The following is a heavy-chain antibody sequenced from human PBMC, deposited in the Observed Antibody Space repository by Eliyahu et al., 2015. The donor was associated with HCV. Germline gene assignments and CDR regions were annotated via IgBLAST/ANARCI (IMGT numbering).Heavy chain of an antibody. D-gene: IGHD3-16*02. V-gene: IGHV1-18*04. CDR2: ISAYNGNT. J-gene: IGHJ4*02. CDR3: ARDSRLAGAGVIVRFDY. Sequence: QVQLVQSGAEVKKPGASXKVSCKASGXXFTSXGISWVRQAPGQGLEWMGWISAYNGNTNXAQKLQGRVTMTTDTXTSTAYMELRSXRSDDTAVYYCARDSRLAGAGVIVRFDYWGQGTLVTVSS. CDR1: GXXFTSXG.